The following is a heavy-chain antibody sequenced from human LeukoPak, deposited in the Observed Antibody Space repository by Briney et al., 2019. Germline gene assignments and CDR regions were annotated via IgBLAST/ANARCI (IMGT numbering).Heavy chain of an antibody. CDR2: ISSSSDTI. Sequence: GGSLRLSCAASGFTFSTYSMNWLRQAPGKGLEWVSYISSSSDTIYYADSVKGRFTISRDNSKNSLYLQMNSLRTEDTALYYCAKGGHYDSRDAIDYWGQGTLVTVSS. CDR1: GFTFSTYS. D-gene: IGHD3-22*01. V-gene: IGHV3-48*04. J-gene: IGHJ4*02. CDR3: AKGGHYDSRDAIDY.